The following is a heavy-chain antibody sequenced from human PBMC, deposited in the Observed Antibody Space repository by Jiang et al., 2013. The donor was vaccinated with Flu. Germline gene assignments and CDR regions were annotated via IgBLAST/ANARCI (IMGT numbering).Heavy chain of an antibody. V-gene: IGHV4-59*01. D-gene: IGHD1-26*01. J-gene: IGHJ4*02. CDR1: VPPSVVTT. Sequence: VKPSETPVPHLHCLSVPPSVVTTGAGSGSPPGKGLEWIGYIYYSGSTNYNPSPQGVESPYQLDTSKNQFSLKLSSVTAADTAVYYCARVQRPRVNTGLWELFRFDYWGPGNPGHRLL. CDR3: ARVQRPRVNTGLWELFRFDY. CDR2: IYYSGST.